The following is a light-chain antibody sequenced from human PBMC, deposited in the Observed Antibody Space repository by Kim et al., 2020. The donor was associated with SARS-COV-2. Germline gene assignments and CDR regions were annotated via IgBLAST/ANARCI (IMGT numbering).Light chain of an antibody. V-gene: IGLV3-1*01. J-gene: IGLJ2*01. CDR1: KLGDKY. CDR3: QAWDSSAAV. Sequence: SYELTQPPSVSVSPGQTARITCSGDKLGDKYAFWYQQKPGQSPVLVMFQHDKRPSGISQRFSGSNSGNTAILTISGTRTIDEADYYCQAWDSSAAVFGGGTPLTVL. CDR2: QHD.